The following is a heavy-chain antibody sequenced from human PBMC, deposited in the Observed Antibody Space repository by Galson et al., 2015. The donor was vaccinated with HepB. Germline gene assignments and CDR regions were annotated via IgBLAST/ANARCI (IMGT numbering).Heavy chain of an antibody. J-gene: IGHJ4*02. Sequence: SLRLSCAASGFTFSDAWMSWVRQAPGKGLEWLGRIKLKTDGETTDLATSVKGRFSISRDDPKNMLYLQMNSLKSEDTAVYYCTTDGDYWGQGTLVTVSS. V-gene: IGHV3-15*01. CDR3: TTDGDY. CDR2: IKLKTDGETT. CDR1: GFTFSDAW.